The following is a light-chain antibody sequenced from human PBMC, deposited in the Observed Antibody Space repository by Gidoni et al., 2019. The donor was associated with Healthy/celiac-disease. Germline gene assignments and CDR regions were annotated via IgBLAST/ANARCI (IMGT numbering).Light chain of an antibody. Sequence: DIQMPQSPSSLSASVGDRVTITCQASQDISNYLNWDQQKPGKAPKLLIYDASNLETGVPSRVSGSVSGTEFTFTISSLQPEDMATYFCQQYDNLPSYTFGQGTKLEIK. CDR2: DAS. J-gene: IGKJ2*01. V-gene: IGKV1-33*01. CDR1: QDISNY. CDR3: QQYDNLPSYT.